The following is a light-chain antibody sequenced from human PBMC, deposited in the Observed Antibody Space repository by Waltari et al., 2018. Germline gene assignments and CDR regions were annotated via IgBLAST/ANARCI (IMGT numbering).Light chain of an antibody. CDR1: QSVLYSSHNKNY. CDR2: GAS. J-gene: IGKJ1*01. Sequence: DIVMTQSPDSLAVPLGERATIHCKSSQSVLYSSHNKNYLAGYQQKPGQPPKPLIYGASTRESGVPDRFSGSGSGTDFTLTISSLQAEDVAVYYCQQYYSTPWTFGQGTKVEIK. V-gene: IGKV4-1*01. CDR3: QQYYSTPWT.